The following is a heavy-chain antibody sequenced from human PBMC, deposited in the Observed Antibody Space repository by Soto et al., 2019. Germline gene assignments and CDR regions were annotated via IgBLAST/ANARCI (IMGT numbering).Heavy chain of an antibody. CDR1: GFTFDDYA. J-gene: IGHJ4*02. CDR2: ISWNSGSI. D-gene: IGHD3-10*01. V-gene: IGHV3-9*01. Sequence: GGSLRLSCAASGFTFDDYAMHWVRQAPGKGLEWVSGISWNSGSIGYADSVKGRFTISRDNAKNSLYLQMNSLRAEDTALYYCAKDMTVRGVAGVGYWGQGTLVTVSS. CDR3: AKDMTVRGVAGVGY.